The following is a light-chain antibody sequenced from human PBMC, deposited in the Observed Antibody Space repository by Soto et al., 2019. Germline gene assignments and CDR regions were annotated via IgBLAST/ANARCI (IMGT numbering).Light chain of an antibody. CDR1: SSDVGGYNY. V-gene: IGLV2-8*01. CDR3: SSYAGSSNV. J-gene: IGLJ1*01. Sequence: QSVLTQPPSASGSPGQSVAISCTGTSSDVGGYNYVSWYQQHPGKAPKLMIYEVNKRPSGVPDRFSGSKSGNTASLTVSGLQAEHEADYYCSSYAGSSNVFGTGTKVT. CDR2: EVN.